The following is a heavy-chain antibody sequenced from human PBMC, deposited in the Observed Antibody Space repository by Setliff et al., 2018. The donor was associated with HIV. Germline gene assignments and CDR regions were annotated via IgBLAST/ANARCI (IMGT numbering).Heavy chain of an antibody. D-gene: IGHD6-19*01. Sequence: PSETLSLTCTVSGDSVNDRSYFWGWIRQPPGKGLEWIGTFYYNGDSRYNPSLKSRVTISVDTSKGQFSLRLSSVTAADTAVYYCARLPRIALSGTFGWFDPWGQGTLVTVSS. V-gene: IGHV4-39*07. J-gene: IGHJ5*02. CDR2: FYYNGDS. CDR3: ARLPRIALSGTFGWFDP. CDR1: GDSVNDRSYF.